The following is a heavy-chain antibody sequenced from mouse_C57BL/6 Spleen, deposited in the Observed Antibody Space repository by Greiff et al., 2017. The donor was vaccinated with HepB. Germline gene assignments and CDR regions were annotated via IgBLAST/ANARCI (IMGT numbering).Heavy chain of an antibody. CDR1: GYTFTSYW. D-gene: IGHD1-1*01. V-gene: IGHV1-64*01. J-gene: IGHJ2*01. CDR2: IHPNSGST. Sequence: VQLQQPGAELVKPGASVKLSCKASGYTFTSYWMHWVKQRPGQGLEWIGMIHPNSGSTNYNEKFKSKATLTVDKSSSTAYMQLSSLTSEDSAVYYCARSALTTVVKYFDYWGQGTTLTVSS. CDR3: ARSALTTVVKYFDY.